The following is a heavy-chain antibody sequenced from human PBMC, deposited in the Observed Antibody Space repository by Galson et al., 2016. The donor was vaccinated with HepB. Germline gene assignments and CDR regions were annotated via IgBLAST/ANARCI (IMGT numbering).Heavy chain of an antibody. D-gene: IGHD3-3*01. CDR2: IDTDAST. J-gene: IGHJ3*02. Sequence: SLRLSCAASDFIVSDSYMAWVRQAPGKGREWVSLIDTDASTYYADSAKGRFTISRDKSENTLYLQRTSLRADDTGVYYCARGPRGFLRWSSTFDIWGRGTVVTVSS. V-gene: IGHV3-53*01. CDR1: DFIVSDSY. CDR3: ARGPRGFLRWSSTFDI.